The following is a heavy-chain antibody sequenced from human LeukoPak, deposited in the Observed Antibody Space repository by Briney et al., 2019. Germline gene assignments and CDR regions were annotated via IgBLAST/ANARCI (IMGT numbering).Heavy chain of an antibody. CDR2: TIPILGIA. Sequence: SVKVSCKASGGTFSSYTISWVRQAPGQGLEWMGRTIPILGIANYAQKFQGRVTITADKSTSTAYMELSSLRSEDTAVYYCATTTVVTLDYWGQGTLVTVSS. V-gene: IGHV1-69*02. J-gene: IGHJ4*02. D-gene: IGHD4-23*01. CDR3: ATTTVVTLDY. CDR1: GGTFSSYT.